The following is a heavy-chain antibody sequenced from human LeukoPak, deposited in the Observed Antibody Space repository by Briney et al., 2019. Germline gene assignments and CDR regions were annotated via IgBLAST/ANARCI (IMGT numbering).Heavy chain of an antibody. CDR3: VRWRARQSEFDP. CDR1: GFTFSTYF. Sequence: GGSLRLSCAASGFTFSTYFMGWVRQAPGKGLEGGVNMTPDGHEEYCVDSVKGRFTISRDNAWNSLFLQMNNLRGEDTAAYYCVRWRARQSEFDPWGQGTLVTVSS. V-gene: IGHV3-7*01. CDR2: MTPDGHEE. D-gene: IGHD3-3*01. J-gene: IGHJ5*02.